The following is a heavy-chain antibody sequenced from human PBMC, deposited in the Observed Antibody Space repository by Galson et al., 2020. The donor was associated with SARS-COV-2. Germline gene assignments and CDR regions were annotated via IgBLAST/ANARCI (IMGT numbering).Heavy chain of an antibody. CDR1: GYPFTSYY. V-gene: IGHV1-46*01. Sequence: ASVTVSCKASGYPFTSYYLHWVRQAPGQGLEWVGLINHRDDIQDQAQKFQDSVTMTRDTSTSTVDMELSSLIPEGPAVYYCSIERGDTSSSVFDYWGRGTLVTVSS. J-gene: IGHJ4*02. CDR2: INHRDDIQ. CDR3: SIERGDTSSSVFDY. D-gene: IGHD2-21*01.